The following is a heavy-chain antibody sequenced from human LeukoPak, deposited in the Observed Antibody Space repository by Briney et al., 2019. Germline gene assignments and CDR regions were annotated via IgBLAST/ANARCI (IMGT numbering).Heavy chain of an antibody. J-gene: IGHJ6*02. CDR3: ARLDYYYYGMDV. CDR2: INAGNGNT. V-gene: IGHV1-3*01. CDR1: GYTFTSYA. Sequence: ASVKVSCKASGYTFTSYAMHWVRQAPGQRLEWMGWINAGNGNTKYSQKFQGRVTITRDTSASTAYMELSSLRSEDTAVYYCARLDYYYYGMDVWDQGTTVTVSS.